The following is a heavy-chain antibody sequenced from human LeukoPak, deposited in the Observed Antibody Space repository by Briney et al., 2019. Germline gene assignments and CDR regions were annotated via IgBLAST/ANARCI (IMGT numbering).Heavy chain of an antibody. D-gene: IGHD2-8*02. Sequence: ASVKVSCKASGYTFTSYYMHWVRQAPGQGLEWMGIINPSGGSTSYAQKFQGRVTMTRDTSISTAYMELSRLKSDDTAVYYYARGPTGGLIYFDYWGQGTLVTVSS. CDR2: INPSGGST. V-gene: IGHV1-46*01. CDR3: ARGPTGGLIYFDY. CDR1: GYTFTSYY. J-gene: IGHJ4*02.